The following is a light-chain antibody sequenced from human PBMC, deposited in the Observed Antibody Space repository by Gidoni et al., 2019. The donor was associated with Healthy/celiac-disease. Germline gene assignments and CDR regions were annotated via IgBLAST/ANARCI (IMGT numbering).Light chain of an antibody. V-gene: IGKV2-28*01. CDR1: QSLLPSNGYNY. CDR2: LCS. CDR3: MQALQTPLT. Sequence: DIVLTQSPLSLPVTPGEPASISCRSSQSLLPSNGYNYLDWYLQKPGQSQHLLIYLCSTRAFGVPDRFSGSGSGTDFTLKISRVEAEDVGVYYCMQALQTPLTFGGGTKVEIK. J-gene: IGKJ4*01.